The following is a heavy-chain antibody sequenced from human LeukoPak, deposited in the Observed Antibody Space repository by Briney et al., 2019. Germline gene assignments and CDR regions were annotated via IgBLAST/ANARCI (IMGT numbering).Heavy chain of an antibody. D-gene: IGHD6-13*01. Sequence: ASVKVSCKASGYTFTSYDINWVRQATGQGLEWMGWMNPNSGNTGYAQKFQGRVTITRNTSISTAYMELSSLRSEDTAVYYCARLRQQLGVLSYNWFDPWGQGTLVTVSS. CDR3: ARLRQQLGVLSYNWFDP. CDR1: GYTFTSYD. V-gene: IGHV1-8*03. CDR2: MNPNSGNT. J-gene: IGHJ5*02.